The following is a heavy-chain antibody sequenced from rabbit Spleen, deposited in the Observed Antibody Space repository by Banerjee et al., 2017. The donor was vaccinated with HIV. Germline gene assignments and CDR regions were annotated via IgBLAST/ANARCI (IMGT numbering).Heavy chain of an antibody. J-gene: IGHJ5*01. Sequence: QEQLVESGGGLVKPEGSLKLSCTASGFSFSNKAVMCWVRQAPGKGLEWIGYIYTGTGNIYYASWAKGRFTISKTSSTTVTLQMTRLTAADTATYFCARETSSIYYFDWLDLWGQGTLVTVS. D-gene: IGHD8-1*01. CDR2: IYTGTGNI. V-gene: IGHV1S45*01. CDR3: ARETSSIYYFDWLDL. CDR1: GFSFSNKAV.